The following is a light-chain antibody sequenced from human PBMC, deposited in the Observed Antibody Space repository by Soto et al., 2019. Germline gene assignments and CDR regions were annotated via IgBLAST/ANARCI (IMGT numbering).Light chain of an antibody. CDR2: GGS. Sequence: IVMTQSPFSLPVTLGEPASMSCRSSQNLLHSNGRYYLDWYLQRPGQSPQLLIYGGSNRASGVPDRFSGSGSGTDFTLKISRVEADDVGIYYCLQALQGPFTFGPGTKLAIK. V-gene: IGKV2-28*01. J-gene: IGKJ3*01. CDR3: LQALQGPFT. CDR1: QNLLHSNGRYY.